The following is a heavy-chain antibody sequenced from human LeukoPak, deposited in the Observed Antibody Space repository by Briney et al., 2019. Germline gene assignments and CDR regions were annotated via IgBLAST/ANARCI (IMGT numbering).Heavy chain of an antibody. J-gene: IGHJ5*02. CDR1: GGSISSGGYY. CDR2: IYYGGST. D-gene: IGHD2-8*01. V-gene: IGHV4-31*03. CDR3: ARGARFFIVLMVYATLKGFDP. Sequence: SSETLSLTCTVSGGSISSGGYYWSWIRQHPGKGLEWIGYIYYGGSTYYNPSLKSRVTISVDTSKNQFSLKLSSVTAADTAVYYCARGARFFIVLMVYATLKGFDPWGQGTLVTVSS.